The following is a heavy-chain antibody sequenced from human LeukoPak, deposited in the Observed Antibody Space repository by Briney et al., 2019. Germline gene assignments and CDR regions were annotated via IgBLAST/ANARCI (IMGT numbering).Heavy chain of an antibody. CDR3: ARDSAAGTGRAIDY. V-gene: IGHV4-39*07. D-gene: IGHD6-13*01. CDR2: IFYSGST. CDR1: SGSISTSNYY. J-gene: IGHJ4*02. Sequence: PSETLSLTCTVSSGSISTSNYYWGWVRQPPGKALEWIGNIFYSGSTNHNPSLKSRVTMSVDTSKNQFSLKLSSVTAADTAIYYCARDSAAGTGRAIDYWGQGTLVTVSS.